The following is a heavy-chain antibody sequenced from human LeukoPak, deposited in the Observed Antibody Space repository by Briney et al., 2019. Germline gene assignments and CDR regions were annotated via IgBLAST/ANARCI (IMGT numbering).Heavy chain of an antibody. CDR2: IYYSGST. J-gene: IGHJ5*02. CDR3: ARDRSYGDYLNWFDP. CDR1: GGSISSGDYY. V-gene: IGHV4-31*03. D-gene: IGHD4-17*01. Sequence: SETLSLTCTVSGGSISSGDYYWSWIRQHPGKGLEWIGYIYYSGSTYYNPSLKSRVTISVDTSKNQFSLKLSSVTAADTAVYYCARDRSYGDYLNWFDPWGQGTLVTVSS.